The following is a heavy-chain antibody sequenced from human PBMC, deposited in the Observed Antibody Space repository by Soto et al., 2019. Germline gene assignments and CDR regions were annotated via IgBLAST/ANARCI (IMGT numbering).Heavy chain of an antibody. D-gene: IGHD6-19*01. CDR1: GFTFTNSA. Sequence: XVKVSCKTSGFTFTNSAVQWVRQARGQSLEWIGWIIVGSVKTKSAQKIQERLTITRDISTSTVYMELSRMNSEVTAVYYCAVAVAGPTAIGYWGQGTLVTVSS. CDR2: IIVGSVKT. CDR3: AVAVAGPTAIGY. J-gene: IGHJ4*02. V-gene: IGHV1-58*01.